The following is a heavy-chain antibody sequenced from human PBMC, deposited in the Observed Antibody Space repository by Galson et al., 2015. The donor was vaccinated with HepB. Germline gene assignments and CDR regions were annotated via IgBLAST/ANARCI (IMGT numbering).Heavy chain of an antibody. CDR1: GYTFTSYD. D-gene: IGHD3-10*01. CDR2: ISAYNGNT. V-gene: IGHV1-18*01. Sequence: SVKVSCKASGYTFTSYDISWVRQAPGQGLEWMGWISAYNGNTNYAQKLQGRVTMTTDTSTSTAYMELRRLRSDDTAVYYCARDGDYYGSGDAFDIWGQGTMVTVSS. CDR3: ARDGDYYGSGDAFDI. J-gene: IGHJ3*02.